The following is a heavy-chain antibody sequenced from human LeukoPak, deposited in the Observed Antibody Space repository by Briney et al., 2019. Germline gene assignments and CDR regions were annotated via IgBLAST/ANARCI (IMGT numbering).Heavy chain of an antibody. CDR1: GGSISSYY. D-gene: IGHD1-26*01. J-gene: IGHJ4*02. Sequence: SETLSLTCTVSGGSISSYYWSWIRQPPGKGLEWIGYTYYSGSTNYNPSLKSRVTMSVDTSKNQFSLKLSSVTAADTAVYYCAREATIVGATIIWGQGTLVTVSS. V-gene: IGHV4-59*12. CDR3: AREATIVGATII. CDR2: TYYSGST.